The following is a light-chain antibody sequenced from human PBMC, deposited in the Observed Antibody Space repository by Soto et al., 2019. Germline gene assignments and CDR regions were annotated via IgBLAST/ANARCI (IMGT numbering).Light chain of an antibody. CDR1: SGHSSYI. CDR3: ETWDSNTRV. J-gene: IGLJ3*02. V-gene: IGLV4-60*02. CDR2: LEGSGSY. Sequence: QSVLTQSSSASGSLGSSVKLTCTLSSGHSSYIIAWHQQQPGKAPRYLMKLEGSGSYNKGSGFPDRFSGSSYGADRYLTISNLQVEDEAEYYCETWDSNTRVFGGGTKLTVL.